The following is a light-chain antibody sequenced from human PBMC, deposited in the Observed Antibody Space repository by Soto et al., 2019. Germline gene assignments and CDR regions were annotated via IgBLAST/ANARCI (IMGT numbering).Light chain of an antibody. V-gene: IGLV2-8*01. CDR2: EVN. J-gene: IGLJ1*01. CDR1: SSDVGGYNY. Sequence: QSALTQPPSASGSPGQSVTISCTGTSSDVGGYNYVSWYQQHPGKVPKLMVYEVNKPPSGVPDRFSGSKSGNTASLTVSGLQAEDEADYYCTSYAGGNNVFGTGTKVTFL. CDR3: TSYAGGNNV.